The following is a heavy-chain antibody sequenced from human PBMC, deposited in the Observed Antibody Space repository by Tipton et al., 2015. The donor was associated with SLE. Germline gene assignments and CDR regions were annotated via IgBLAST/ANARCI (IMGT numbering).Heavy chain of an antibody. CDR3: ARPPTA. Sequence: TLSLTCPVSGGSISSYYWSWIRQPPGKGLEWIGYIYYSGSTNYNPSLKSRVTISVDTSKNQFSLKLSSVTAADTAVYYCARPPTAWGQGTLVTVSS. J-gene: IGHJ5*02. CDR2: IYYSGST. CDR1: GGSISSYY. D-gene: IGHD4-11*01. V-gene: IGHV4-59*01.